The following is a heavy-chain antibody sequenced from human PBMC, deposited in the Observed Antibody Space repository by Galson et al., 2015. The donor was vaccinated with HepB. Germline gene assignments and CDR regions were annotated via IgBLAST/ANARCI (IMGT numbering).Heavy chain of an antibody. CDR1: GYTFTSYG. Sequence: SVKVSCKASGYTFTSYGISWVRQAPGQGLEWMGWISAYNGNTDYAQKVQGRVTMTTDTSTSTAYMELRSLRSDDTAVYYCARVDDILSPADYWGQGTLVTVSS. CDR3: ARVDDILSPADY. J-gene: IGHJ4*02. V-gene: IGHV1-18*01. D-gene: IGHD3-9*01. CDR2: ISAYNGNT.